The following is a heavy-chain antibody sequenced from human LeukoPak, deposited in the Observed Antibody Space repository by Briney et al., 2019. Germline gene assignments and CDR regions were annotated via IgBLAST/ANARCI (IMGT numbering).Heavy chain of an antibody. CDR2: ISSSSSTI. Sequence: GGSLRLSCAASGFTFSSYSMNWVRQAPGKGLEWVSFISSSSSTIYYADSVKGRFTISRDNAKDSLYLQMNSLRAEDTAVYYCARDRGGSYSAIDFWGQGTLVTVSS. D-gene: IGHD1-26*01. V-gene: IGHV3-48*04. CDR3: ARDRGGSYSAIDF. CDR1: GFTFSSYS. J-gene: IGHJ4*02.